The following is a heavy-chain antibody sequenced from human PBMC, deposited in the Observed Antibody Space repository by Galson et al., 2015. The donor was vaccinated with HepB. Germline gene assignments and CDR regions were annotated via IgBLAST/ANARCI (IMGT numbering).Heavy chain of an antibody. J-gene: IGHJ3*02. CDR3: GRDTGYYDSTGYYSWSAFDI. V-gene: IGHV1-46*01. Sequence: SVKVSCKASGDTLTRYYMHWVRQAPGQGLEWMGIINPSGGSTSYAQKFQGRVTMTRDTSTSTVYMELNSLSSEDTAVCYCGRDTGYYDSTGYYSWSAFDIWGQGTMVTVSS. CDR2: INPSGGST. D-gene: IGHD3-22*01. CDR1: GDTLTRYY.